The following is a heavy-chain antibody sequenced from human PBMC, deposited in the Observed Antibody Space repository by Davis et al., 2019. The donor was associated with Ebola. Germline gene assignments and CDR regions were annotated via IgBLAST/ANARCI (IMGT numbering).Heavy chain of an antibody. CDR3: ASGVAGTLDY. CDR1: GYTFTSYG. Sequence: ASVKVSCKASGYTFTSYGISWVRQAPGQGLEWMGIINPSGGSTSYAQKFQGRITMTRDTSTSTVYMELSSLRSEDTAVYYCASGVAGTLDYWGQGTLVTVSS. CDR2: INPSGGST. D-gene: IGHD6-19*01. V-gene: IGHV1-46*03. J-gene: IGHJ4*02.